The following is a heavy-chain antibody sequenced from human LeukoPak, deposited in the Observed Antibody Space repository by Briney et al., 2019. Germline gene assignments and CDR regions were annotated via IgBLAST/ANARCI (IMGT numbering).Heavy chain of an antibody. V-gene: IGHV1-18*01. J-gene: IGHJ3*02. Sequence: GASVKVSCKASSYTFTNYAFTWVRQAPGQGLEWMGWISAYNGNTNYAQKFQGRVTMTRDTSTSTVYMELSSLRSEDTAVYYCARGRNYYDSSGYYYEGDAFDIWGQGTMVTVSS. CDR3: ARGRNYYDSSGYYYEGDAFDI. CDR2: ISAYNGNT. D-gene: IGHD3-22*01. CDR1: SYTFTNYA.